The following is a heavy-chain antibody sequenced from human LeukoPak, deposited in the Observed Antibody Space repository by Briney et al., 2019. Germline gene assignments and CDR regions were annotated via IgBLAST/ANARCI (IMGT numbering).Heavy chain of an antibody. CDR2: ISGSGGST. D-gene: IGHD4-17*01. V-gene: IGHV3-23*01. Sequence: GGSLRLSCAASGFTFSSYAMSWVRQAPGKGLEWVSAISGSGGSTYYADSVKGGFTISRDNSKNTLYLQMNSLRAEDTAVYYCAKRDYGDYEVPFDYWGQGPLVTVSS. CDR3: AKRDYGDYEVPFDY. CDR1: GFTFSSYA. J-gene: IGHJ4*02.